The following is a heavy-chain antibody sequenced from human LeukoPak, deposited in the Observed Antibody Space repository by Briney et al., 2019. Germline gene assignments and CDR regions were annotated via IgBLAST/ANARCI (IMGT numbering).Heavy chain of an antibody. J-gene: IGHJ4*02. CDR3: VRDCCGWSFDY. Sequence: KPGGSLRLSCAASGFTFNMYSMNWVRQVPGKGLEWVSSISSSSSYIYYAGSVKGRFTISRDNAKNSLYLQMNSLRAEDTAVYYCVRDCCGWSFDYWGQGTLVTVSS. CDR1: GFTFNMYS. V-gene: IGHV3-21*01. D-gene: IGHD6-19*01. CDR2: ISSSSSYI.